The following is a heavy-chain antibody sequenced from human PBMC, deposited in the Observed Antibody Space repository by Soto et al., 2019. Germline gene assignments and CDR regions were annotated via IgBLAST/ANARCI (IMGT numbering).Heavy chain of an antibody. CDR3: AIELDPGSFGY. V-gene: IGHV3-11*01. CDR2: ISSSGSTI. J-gene: IGHJ4*02. Sequence: GGSLRLSCAASGFTFSDYYMSWIRQAPGKGLEWVSYISSSGSTIYYADSVKGRFTISRDNAKNSLYLQMNSLRAEDTTVYYCAIELDPGSFGYWGQGTLVTVSS. D-gene: IGHD3-10*01. CDR1: GFTFSDYY.